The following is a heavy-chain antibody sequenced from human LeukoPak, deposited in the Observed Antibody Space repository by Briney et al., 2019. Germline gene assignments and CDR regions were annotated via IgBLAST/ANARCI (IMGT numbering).Heavy chain of an antibody. D-gene: IGHD3-16*01. CDR3: ARGGVNNYFDP. CDR1: GYSFSGYY. V-gene: IGHV1-2*02. J-gene: IGHJ5*02. Sequence: ASVKGSCKTSGYSFSGYYMHWVRQAPGQGLEWVGWINPHSGVTKYAQKFQGRVTVTGDTSINTAYMELRSLTYDDTAVYYCARGGVNNYFDPWVQGTLVTVSS. CDR2: INPHSGVT.